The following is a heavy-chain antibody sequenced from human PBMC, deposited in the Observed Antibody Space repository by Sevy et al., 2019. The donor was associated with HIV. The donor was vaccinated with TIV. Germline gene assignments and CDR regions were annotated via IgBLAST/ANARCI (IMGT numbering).Heavy chain of an antibody. J-gene: IGHJ6*02. V-gene: IGHV4-34*01. D-gene: IGHD2-2*01. CDR1: GGSFSGYY. Sequence: SETLSLTCAVYGGSFSGYYWSWIRQPPGKGLEWIGEINHSGSTNYNPSLKSRVTISVDTSKNQFSLKLGSVTAADTAVYYCARGVNQLLYYYYYGMDVWGQGTTVTVSS. CDR2: INHSGST. CDR3: ARGVNQLLYYYYYGMDV.